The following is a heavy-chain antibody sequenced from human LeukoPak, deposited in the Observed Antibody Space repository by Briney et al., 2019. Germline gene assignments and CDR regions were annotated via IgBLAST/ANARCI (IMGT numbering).Heavy chain of an antibody. CDR2: IYHSGST. J-gene: IGHJ4*02. V-gene: IGHV4-38-2*02. CDR3: ARSVDTSMVGDY. D-gene: IGHD5-18*01. Sequence: SETLSLTCTVSGYSISSGYYWGWIRQPPGKGLEWIGSIYHSGSTYYNPSLKSRVTISVDTSKSQFSLKLSSVTAADTAVYYCARSVDTSMVGDYWGQGTLVTVSS. CDR1: GYSISSGYY.